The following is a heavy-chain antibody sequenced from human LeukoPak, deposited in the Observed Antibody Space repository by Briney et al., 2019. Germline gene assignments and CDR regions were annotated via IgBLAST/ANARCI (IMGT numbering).Heavy chain of an antibody. Sequence: GRSLRLSCAASGFTFSSYGMHWVRQAPGKGLEWVAVIWYDGSNKYYADSVKGRFTISRDNAKNSLYLQMNSLRAEDTAVYYCARGRHLSGSGYPFDYWGQGTLVTVSS. D-gene: IGHD3-22*01. CDR3: ARGRHLSGSGYPFDY. V-gene: IGHV3-33*01. J-gene: IGHJ4*02. CDR1: GFTFSSYG. CDR2: IWYDGSNK.